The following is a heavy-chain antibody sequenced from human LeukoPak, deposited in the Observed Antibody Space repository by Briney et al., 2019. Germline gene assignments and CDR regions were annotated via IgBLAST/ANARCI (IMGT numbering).Heavy chain of an antibody. V-gene: IGHV3-15*01. J-gene: IGHJ3*02. D-gene: IGHD7-27*01. Sequence: GGSLRLSCAASGFTFSNAWMSWVRQAPGKGLEWVGRIKRKSDGGATDFAAPVKGRFTISRDESQNTVYLQMNSLKTEDTAVYYCTTEAGVWGYHALDIWGQGTMVTVSS. CDR3: TTEAGVWGYHALDI. CDR1: GFTFSNAW. CDR2: IKRKSDGGAT.